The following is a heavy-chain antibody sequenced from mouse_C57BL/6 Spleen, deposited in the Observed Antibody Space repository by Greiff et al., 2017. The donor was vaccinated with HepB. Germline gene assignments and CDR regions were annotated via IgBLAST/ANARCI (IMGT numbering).Heavy chain of an antibody. J-gene: IGHJ2*01. Sequence: QVQLQQPGAELVMPGASVKLSCKASGYTFTSYWMHWVKQRPGQGLEWIGEIDPSDSYTNYNQKFKGKSTLTVDKSSSTAYMQLSSLTSEDSAVYYCARRRVDYFDYWGQGTTLTVSS. CDR1: GYTFTSYW. CDR3: ARRRVDYFDY. CDR2: IDPSDSYT. V-gene: IGHV1-69*01.